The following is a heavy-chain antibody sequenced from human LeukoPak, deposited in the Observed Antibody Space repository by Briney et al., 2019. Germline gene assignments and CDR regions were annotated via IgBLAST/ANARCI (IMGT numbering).Heavy chain of an antibody. CDR3: ARSGQQLVRN. D-gene: IGHD6-13*01. V-gene: IGHV4-39*07. Sequence: SETLSLTCTVSGGSISSSSYYWGWIRQPPGKGLEWIGSIYYSGSTYYNPSLKRRVTISVDTSKNQFSLKLSSVTAADTAVYYCARSGQQLVRNWGQGTLVTVSS. CDR2: IYYSGST. J-gene: IGHJ4*02. CDR1: GGSISSSSYY.